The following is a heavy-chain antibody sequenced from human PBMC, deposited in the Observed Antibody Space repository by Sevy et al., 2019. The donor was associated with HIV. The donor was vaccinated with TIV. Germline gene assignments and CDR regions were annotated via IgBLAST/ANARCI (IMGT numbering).Heavy chain of an antibody. CDR2: ISAYNGNT. D-gene: IGHD6-6*01. CDR3: ARELEYSSPYYFDY. CDR1: GYTFTSYG. V-gene: IGHV1-18*01. J-gene: IGHJ4*02. Sequence: ASVKVSCKASGYTFTSYGVNWVRQAPGQGLEWMGWISAYNGNTNYAQKLQGRVTMTTDTSTSTAYMELRSLRSDDTAVYYCARELEYSSPYYFDYWGQGTLVTVSS.